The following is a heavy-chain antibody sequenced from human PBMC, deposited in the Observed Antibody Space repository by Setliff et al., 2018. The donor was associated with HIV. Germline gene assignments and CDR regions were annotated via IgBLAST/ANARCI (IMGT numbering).Heavy chain of an antibody. CDR3: ARHVYSSGWGYVYHLDS. D-gene: IGHD6-19*01. CDR1: GDSINNYY. J-gene: IGHJ4*02. Sequence: SETLSLTCTVSGDSINNYYWNWIRQPAGKGLEWIGRIHSSGSANYSPSLESRVTISVDTSKNQFSLKLKSVTAADTAVYFCARHVYSSGWGYVYHLDSWGQGTLVTVSS. V-gene: IGHV4-4*07. CDR2: IHSSGSA.